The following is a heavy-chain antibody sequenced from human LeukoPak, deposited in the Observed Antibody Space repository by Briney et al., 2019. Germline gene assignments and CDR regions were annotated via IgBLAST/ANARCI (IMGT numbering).Heavy chain of an antibody. CDR1: GGSISSYY. J-gene: IGHJ4*02. D-gene: IGHD6-19*01. Sequence: SETLSLTCTVSGGSISSYYWGWIRQPPGKGLEWIGYIYYSGSTNYNPSLKSRVTISVDTSKNQFSLKLSSVTAADTAVYYCARGGGYSSGWSKWGQGTLVTVSS. CDR3: ARGGGYSSGWSK. CDR2: IYYSGST. V-gene: IGHV4-59*01.